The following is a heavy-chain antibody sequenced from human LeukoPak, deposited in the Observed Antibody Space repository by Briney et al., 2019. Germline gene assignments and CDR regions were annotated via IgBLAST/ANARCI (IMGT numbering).Heavy chain of an antibody. D-gene: IGHD3-10*01. CDR2: IFGGGGT. CDR3: AKLSGYYYGSGSYEDY. J-gene: IGHJ4*02. Sequence: TGGSLRLSCAASGFTVSSNYMSWVRQAPGKGLEWVSVIFGGGGTYYGDSVKGRFTISRDNSKNTLYLQMNSLRAEDTAVYYCAKLSGYYYGSGSYEDYWGQGTLVTVSS. V-gene: IGHV3-53*01. CDR1: GFTVSSNY.